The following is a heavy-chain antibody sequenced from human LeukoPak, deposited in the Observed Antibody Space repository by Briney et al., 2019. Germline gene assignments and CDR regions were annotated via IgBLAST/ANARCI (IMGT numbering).Heavy chain of an antibody. J-gene: IGHJ4*02. CDR1: GFTFSSYD. D-gene: IGHD6-19*01. V-gene: IGHV3-13*04. CDR3: LRVGSSGWPNYFDS. CDR2: IGTSDDT. Sequence: GGSLRLSCAASGFTFSSYDMHWVRQATGKGLEWVSVIGTSDDTYYAGSVKGRFTISRENAKNSLYLQMNSLTAGDTAVYCCLRVGSSGWPNYFDSWGQGTLVTVSS.